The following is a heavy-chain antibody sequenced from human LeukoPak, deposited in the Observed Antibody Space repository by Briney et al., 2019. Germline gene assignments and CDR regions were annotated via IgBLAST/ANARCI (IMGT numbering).Heavy chain of an antibody. J-gene: IGHJ4*02. V-gene: IGHV3-23*01. CDR1: GFTFSNYA. CDR3: AKGLVVGSSWSAYDY. CDR2: ISGSGDRT. Sequence: GGSLRLSCAASGFTFSNYAMTCVRQAPGKGLEWVSVISGSGDRTYHADSVKGRFTISRDNSKNTLYLQMNSLRAEDTAVYYCAKGLVVGSSWSAYDYWGQGTLVTVSS. D-gene: IGHD6-13*01.